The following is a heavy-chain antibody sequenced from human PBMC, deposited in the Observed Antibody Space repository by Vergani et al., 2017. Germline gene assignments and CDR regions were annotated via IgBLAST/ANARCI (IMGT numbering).Heavy chain of an antibody. J-gene: IGHJ6*02. CDR1: GGSISSYY. CDR3: ARDSRGMDV. V-gene: IGHV4-59*01. Sequence: QVQLQESGPGLVKPSQTLSLTCTVSGGSISSYYWSWIRQPPGKGLEWIGYIYYSGSTNYNPSLKSRVTISVDTSKNQFSLKLSSVTAADTAVYYCARDSRGMDVWGQGTTVNVSS. CDR2: IYYSGST.